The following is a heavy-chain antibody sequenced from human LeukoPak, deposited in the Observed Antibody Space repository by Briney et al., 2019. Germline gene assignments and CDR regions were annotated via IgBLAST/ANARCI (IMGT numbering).Heavy chain of an antibody. D-gene: IGHD3-10*01. CDR3: ARGPYYGSGSYYNGDFDY. CDR1: GGSFSGYY. V-gene: IGHV4-34*01. Sequence: SETLSLTCAVYGGSFSGYYWSWIRQPPGKWLEWIGEINHSGSTNYNPSLKSRVTISVDTSKNQFSLKLSSVTAADTAVYYCARGPYYGSGSYYNGDFDYWGQGTLVTVSS. J-gene: IGHJ4*02. CDR2: INHSGST.